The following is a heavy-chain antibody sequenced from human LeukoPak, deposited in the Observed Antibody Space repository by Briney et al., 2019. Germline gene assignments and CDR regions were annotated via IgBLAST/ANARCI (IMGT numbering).Heavy chain of an antibody. V-gene: IGHV4-59*08. Sequence: SESLSLTCTVSGGSISAYYWSWIRQPPGKGLEWIGDVFYTGATNCNPSLESRVTISVDTSKNQFSLNLTSVTAADAAVYYCARLTRHYFVFWGRGTPVAVSS. CDR1: GGSISAYY. CDR3: ARLTRHYFVF. CDR2: VFYTGAT. J-gene: IGHJ4*02.